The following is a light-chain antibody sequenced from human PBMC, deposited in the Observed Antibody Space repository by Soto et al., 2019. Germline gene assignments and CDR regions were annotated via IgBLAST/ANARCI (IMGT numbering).Light chain of an antibody. V-gene: IGKV3-20*01. CDR2: GAS. Sequence: EIVLTQSPGTLSLSPGERATLSCRASQSVSSSYLAWYQQKPGQAPRLLIYGASSRATGIPDRFSGSGSGTGFTLTISRLEPEDFAVYYCQQYGSSLLTFGGGTKVEI. CDR1: QSVSSSY. CDR3: QQYGSSLLT. J-gene: IGKJ4*01.